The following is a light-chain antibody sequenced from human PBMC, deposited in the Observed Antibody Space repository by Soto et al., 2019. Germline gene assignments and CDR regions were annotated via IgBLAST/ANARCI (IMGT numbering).Light chain of an antibody. CDR3: QQYYITPYT. V-gene: IGKV4-1*01. J-gene: IGKJ2*01. CDR2: WAS. Sequence: DIVMTQSPDSLAVSLGERATINCKSSQSVLYSSSNNNYLAWYQQKPRQPPKLLIYWASSRESGVPDRFSGSGSGTDFTLTISHLQAEDVAVYYCQQYYITPYTFGQGTKLEIK. CDR1: QSVLYSSSNNNY.